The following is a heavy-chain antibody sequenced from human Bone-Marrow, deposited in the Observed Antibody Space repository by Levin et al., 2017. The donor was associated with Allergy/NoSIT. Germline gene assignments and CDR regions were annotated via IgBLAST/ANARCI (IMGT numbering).Heavy chain of an antibody. Sequence: SLTTTGVGVGWIRQPPGKALEWLALIYWDDDKRYSPSLKSRLTITKDTSNNQVVLTLTNVAPVDAGPYYCAHRPGTWRGYDAFHYWGPGAPVTVSS. CDR3: AHRPGTWRGYDAFHY. CDR2: IYWDDDK. D-gene: IGHD5-12*01. V-gene: IGHV2-5*02. CDR1: SLTTTGVG. J-gene: IGHJ4*02.